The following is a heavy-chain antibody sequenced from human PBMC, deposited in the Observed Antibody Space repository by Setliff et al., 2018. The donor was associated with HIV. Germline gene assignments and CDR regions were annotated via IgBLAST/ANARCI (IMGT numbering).Heavy chain of an antibody. V-gene: IGHV1-69*13. Sequence: SVKVSCKASGYTFNSYGISWVRQAPGQGLEWMGGIIPIFGTANYAQKFQGRVTITADESTSTAYMELSSLRAEDTAVYYCARGDFYDSSGYFTDAFDIWGQGTMVTVSS. CDR2: IIPIFGTA. CDR3: ARGDFYDSSGYFTDAFDI. CDR1: GYTFNSYG. D-gene: IGHD3-22*01. J-gene: IGHJ3*02.